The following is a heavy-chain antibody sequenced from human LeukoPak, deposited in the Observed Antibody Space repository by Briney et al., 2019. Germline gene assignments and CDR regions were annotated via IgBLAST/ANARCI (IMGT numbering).Heavy chain of an antibody. CDR3: ARRSGYYYGSGSSPHGMDV. Sequence: PSETLSLTCTVSGGSISSYYWSWIRQPAGKGLEWIGRIYTSGSTNYSPSLKSRVTMSVDTSKNQFSLKLSSVTAADTAVYYCARRSGYYYGSGSSPHGMDVWGQGTTVTVSS. D-gene: IGHD3-10*01. CDR1: GGSISSYY. CDR2: IYTSGST. V-gene: IGHV4-4*07. J-gene: IGHJ6*02.